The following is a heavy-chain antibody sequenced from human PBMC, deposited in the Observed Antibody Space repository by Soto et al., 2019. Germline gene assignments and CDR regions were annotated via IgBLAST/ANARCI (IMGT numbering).Heavy chain of an antibody. CDR1: GASISNAY. CDR2: IHSSGTF. J-gene: IGHJ6*02. D-gene: IGHD5-12*01. CDR3: ARDNIVSKGYGMDV. Sequence: PSETLSLTCTVSGASISNAYWSWIRQAAGKRLEWIGRIHSSGTFNYNSSLKSRVSISRDTSKNQISLKLSSVTAADTAVYYCARDNIVSKGYGMDVWGQGTTVTVSS. V-gene: IGHV4-4*07.